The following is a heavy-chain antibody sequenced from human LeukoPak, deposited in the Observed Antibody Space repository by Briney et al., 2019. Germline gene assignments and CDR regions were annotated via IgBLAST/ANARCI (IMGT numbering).Heavy chain of an antibody. CDR2: IYYSGST. Sequence: SETLSLTCTVSGGSISSYYWSWIRQPPGKGLEWIGYIYYSGSTNYNPSLKSRVTISVDTSKNQFSLKLSSVTAADTAVYYCARRLAAAGAQNPNAFDIWGRGTMVTVSS. D-gene: IGHD6-13*01. J-gene: IGHJ3*02. CDR1: GGSISSYY. V-gene: IGHV4-59*08. CDR3: ARRLAAAGAQNPNAFDI.